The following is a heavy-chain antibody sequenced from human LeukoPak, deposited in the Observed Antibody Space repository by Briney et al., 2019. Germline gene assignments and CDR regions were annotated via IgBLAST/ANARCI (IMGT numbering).Heavy chain of an antibody. CDR2: IYYSGST. CDR1: GGSISSYY. D-gene: IGHD3-10*01. J-gene: IGHJ4*02. V-gene: IGHV4-59*01. Sequence: SETLSLTCTVSGGSISSYYWSWIRQPPEKGLEWIGYIYYSGSTNYNPSLKSRVTISVDTSKNQFSLKLSSVTAADTAVYYCARGRAGSYYNFDYWGQGTLVTVSS. CDR3: ARGRAGSYYNFDY.